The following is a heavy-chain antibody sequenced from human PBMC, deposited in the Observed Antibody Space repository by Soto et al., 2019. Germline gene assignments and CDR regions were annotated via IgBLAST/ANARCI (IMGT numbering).Heavy chain of an antibody. D-gene: IGHD3-10*01. CDR1: GFSLSTSGMC. J-gene: IGHJ6*03. CDR2: IDWDDDK. Sequence: VSGPTLVNPTQTLTLTCTFSGFSLSTSGMCVSWIRQPPGKALEWLARIDWDDDKYYSTSLKTRLTISKDTSNNQVVLTMTNMDPVDTATYYCARIQGPAGPGSGSYARSTYYYMDVWGKGTTVTVSS. CDR3: ARIQGPAGPGSGSYARSTYYYMDV. V-gene: IGHV2-70*11.